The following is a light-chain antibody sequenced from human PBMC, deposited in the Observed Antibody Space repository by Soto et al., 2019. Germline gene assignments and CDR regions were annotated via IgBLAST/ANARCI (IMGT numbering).Light chain of an antibody. Sequence: DIQMTQSPSSLSASLGDRVTITCRASQGIGIYLAWIRQRPGKVPKRLIYAASTLQSGVPSRFSGSGSGTDFTLTISSLQPEDGATYYCQKYNSAPLTCGGGPRVEIK. J-gene: IGKJ4*02. CDR1: QGIGIY. V-gene: IGKV1-27*01. CDR3: QKYNSAPLT. CDR2: AAS.